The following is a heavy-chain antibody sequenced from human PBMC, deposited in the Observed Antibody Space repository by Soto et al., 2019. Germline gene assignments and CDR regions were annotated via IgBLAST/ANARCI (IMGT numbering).Heavy chain of an antibody. D-gene: IGHD2-8*01. J-gene: IGHJ6*02. V-gene: IGHV1-2*04. Sequence: GASVKGSCEASGYSFTDYHIHWVRQAPGQGLEWLGRINPKSGGTSTAQKFQGWVTMTRDRSISTVYMELTRLRSDDTAVYFCARGHSTDCSNGVCSFFYNHEMDVWGQGTTVTVSS. CDR1: GYSFTDYH. CDR2: INPKSGGT. CDR3: ARGHSTDCSNGVCSFFYNHEMDV.